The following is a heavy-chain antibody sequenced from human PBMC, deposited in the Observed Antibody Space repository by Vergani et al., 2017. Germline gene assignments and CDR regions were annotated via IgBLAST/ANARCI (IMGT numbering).Heavy chain of an antibody. D-gene: IGHD3-22*01. Sequence: QVQLQESGPGLVKPSETLSLTCTVSGGSISSYYWSWIRQPPGKGLEWIGYIYYSGSTNYNPSLKSRVTISVDTSKKQFSLKLSSVTAADTAVYYCARHPGYYDSSGYYSVRSRDAFDIWGQGTMVTVSS. V-gene: IGHV4-59*08. CDR2: IYYSGST. J-gene: IGHJ3*02. CDR3: ARHPGYYDSSGYYSVRSRDAFDI. CDR1: GGSISSYY.